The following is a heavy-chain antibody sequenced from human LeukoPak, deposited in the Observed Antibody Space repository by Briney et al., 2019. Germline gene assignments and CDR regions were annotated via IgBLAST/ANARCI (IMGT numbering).Heavy chain of an antibody. CDR3: ARLYSSSSARGYFDY. Sequence: PSETLSLTCTVSGGSISSYHWNWIRQPPGKGLEWIGYFSYSGSTNYNPSLKSRVTMSVDTSKKQFSLKLSSVTAADTAVYYCARLYSSSSARGYFDYWGQGTLVTVSS. J-gene: IGHJ4*02. CDR1: GGSISSYH. V-gene: IGHV4-59*01. CDR2: FSYSGST. D-gene: IGHD6-6*01.